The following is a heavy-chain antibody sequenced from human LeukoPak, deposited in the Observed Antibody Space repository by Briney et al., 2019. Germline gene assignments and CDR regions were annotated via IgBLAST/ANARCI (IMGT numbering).Heavy chain of an antibody. J-gene: IGHJ5*02. CDR3: ARDLYRDSLPVSWFDP. D-gene: IGHD4-11*01. CDR1: GYTFTSYG. CDR2: ISDYNGNT. Sequence: EASVKVSCKASGYTFTSYGISWVRQAPGRGLEWMGWISDYNGNTNYAQKLQGRVTMTTDTSTSTAYMELRSLRSDDTAVYYCARDLYRDSLPVSWFDPWGQGTLVTVSS. V-gene: IGHV1-18*01.